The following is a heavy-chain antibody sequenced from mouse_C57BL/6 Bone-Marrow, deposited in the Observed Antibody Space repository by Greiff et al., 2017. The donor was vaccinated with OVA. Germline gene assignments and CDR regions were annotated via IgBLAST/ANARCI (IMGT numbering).Heavy chain of an antibody. Sequence: QVTLKVCGPGILQSSQTLSLTCSFSGFSLSTSGMGVSWIRQPSGKGLEWLAHIYWDDDKRYNPSLKSRLTISKDTSRNQVFLKITSVDTADTATYYCARSRYYDRGYFDVWGTGTTVTVSS. CDR2: IYWDDDK. V-gene: IGHV8-12*01. D-gene: IGHD1-1*01. CDR1: GFSLSTSGMG. CDR3: ARSRYYDRGYFDV. J-gene: IGHJ1*03.